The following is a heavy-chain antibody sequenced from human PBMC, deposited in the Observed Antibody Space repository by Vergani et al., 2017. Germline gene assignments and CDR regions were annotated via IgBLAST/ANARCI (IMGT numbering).Heavy chain of an antibody. CDR3: AKTHDFSSLYSSHNWFDP. V-gene: IGHV5-51*03. CDR2: INPIDSKI. D-gene: IGHD3-3*01. J-gene: IGHJ5*02. CDR1: ESSFISNE. Sequence: EVMLVQSGAEVKKPGESLKISCKYSESSFISNEIAWVRQMSGKGLQWMGNINPIDSKIAYSPSFQGQAIMSLDKSITTAYLQWRSLKASDTATYYCAKTHDFSSLYSSHNWFDPWGQGTQVTVSS.